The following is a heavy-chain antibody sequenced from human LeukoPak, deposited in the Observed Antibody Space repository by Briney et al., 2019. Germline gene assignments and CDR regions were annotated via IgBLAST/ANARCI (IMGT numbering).Heavy chain of an antibody. D-gene: IGHD5-12*01. V-gene: IGHV4-59*01. J-gene: IGHJ4*02. Sequence: PSETLSLTCTVSGGSISGYYWSWIRQPPGKGLEWIGYIYYGGSTNYNPSLKSRVTISVDTSKNQFSLKLSSVTAADTAVYYCARMRWLQRPLFDYWGQGTLVTVSS. CDR2: IYYGGST. CDR3: ARMRWLQRPLFDY. CDR1: GGSISGYY.